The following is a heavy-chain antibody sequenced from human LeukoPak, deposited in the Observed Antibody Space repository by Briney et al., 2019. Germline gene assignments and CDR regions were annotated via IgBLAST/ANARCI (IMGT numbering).Heavy chain of an antibody. V-gene: IGHV4-4*09. J-gene: IGHJ4*02. CDR3: ARLPRAYSSGWYYFDY. CDR2: IYTSGST. Sequence: SETLSLTCTVSGGSISSYYWSWIRQPPGKGLEWIGYIYTSGSTNYNPSLKSRVTISVDTSKNQFSLKLSSVTAADTAVYYCARLPRAYSSGWYYFDYWGQGTLVTVSS. CDR1: GGSISSYY. D-gene: IGHD6-19*01.